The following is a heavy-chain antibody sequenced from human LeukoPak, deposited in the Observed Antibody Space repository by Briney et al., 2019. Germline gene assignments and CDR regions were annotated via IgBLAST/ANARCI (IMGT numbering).Heavy chain of an antibody. CDR3: AKVTGYWYFDL. D-gene: IGHD3-9*01. J-gene: IGHJ2*01. Sequence: GGSLRLSCAASGFTFSSYDMSWVRQAPGKGLEWVLALSGSGGTTYADSAKGRFTISRDNSKNTVCLQMNSLRAEDTAVYFCAKVTGYWYFDLWGRGTLVTVSS. V-gene: IGHV3-23*01. CDR2: LSGSGGTT. CDR1: GFTFSSYD.